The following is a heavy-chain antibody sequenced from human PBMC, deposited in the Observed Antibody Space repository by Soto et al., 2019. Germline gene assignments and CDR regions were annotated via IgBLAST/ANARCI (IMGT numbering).Heavy chain of an antibody. Sequence: PGGSLRLSCAASGFTFDDCAMHWVRQAPGKGLEWVSGISWNSGSIGYADSVKGRFTISRDNAKNSLYLQMNSLRAEDTALYYCAKDLRDSSSWYRFSYYFDYWGQGTLVTVSS. D-gene: IGHD6-13*01. CDR1: GFTFDDCA. J-gene: IGHJ4*02. CDR2: ISWNSGSI. CDR3: AKDLRDSSSWYRFSYYFDY. V-gene: IGHV3-9*01.